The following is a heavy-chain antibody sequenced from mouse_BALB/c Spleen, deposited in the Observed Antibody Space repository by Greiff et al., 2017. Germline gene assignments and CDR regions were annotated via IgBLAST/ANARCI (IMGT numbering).Heavy chain of an antibody. Sequence: EVQLQQSGPELMKPGASVKISCKASGYSFTSYYMHWVKQSHGKSLEWIGYIDPFNGGTSYNQKFKGKATLTVDKSSSTAYMHLSSLTSEDSAVYYCARDDYDDYWGQGTTLTVSS. CDR1: GYSFTSYY. CDR2: IDPFNGGT. J-gene: IGHJ2*01. D-gene: IGHD2-4*01. V-gene: IGHV1S135*01. CDR3: ARDDYDDY.